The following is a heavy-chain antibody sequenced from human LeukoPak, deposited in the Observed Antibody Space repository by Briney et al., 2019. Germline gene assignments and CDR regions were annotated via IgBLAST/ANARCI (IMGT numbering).Heavy chain of an antibody. D-gene: IGHD4-17*01. Sequence: GGSLRLPCAASGFTFSDYYMSWIRQAPGKGLEWVSYISSSGSTIYYADSVKGRFTISRDNAENSLYLQMNSLRAEDTAVYYCARDPGDYMQDYWGQGTLVTVSS. CDR3: ARDPGDYMQDY. V-gene: IGHV3-11*01. CDR2: ISSSGSTI. CDR1: GFTFSDYY. J-gene: IGHJ4*02.